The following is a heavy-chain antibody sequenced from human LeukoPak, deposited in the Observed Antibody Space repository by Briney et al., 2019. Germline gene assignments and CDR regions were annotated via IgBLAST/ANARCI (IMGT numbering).Heavy chain of an antibody. CDR2: ISGSGGST. V-gene: IGHV3-23*01. CDR3: AKDHLFDY. Sequence: GGSLRLSCAASGFTFSRSGMHWVRQAPGKGLEWVSAISGSGGSTYYADSVKGRFTISRDNSKNALYLQKNSLRAEDTAVYYCAKDHLFDYWGQGTLVTVSS. J-gene: IGHJ4*02. CDR1: GFTFSRSG.